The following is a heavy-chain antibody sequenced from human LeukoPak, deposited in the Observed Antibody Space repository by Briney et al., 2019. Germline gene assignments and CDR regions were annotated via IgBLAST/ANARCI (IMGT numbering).Heavy chain of an antibody. CDR1: GGSISSSY. Sequence: SETLSLTCTVSGGSISSSYWSWIRQPPGKGLEWIGYIYYSGSTNYNPSLKSRVTISVDTSKNQFSLKLSSVTAADTAVYYCARDSTTYYYYYYMDVWGKGTTVTISS. V-gene: IGHV4-59*12. D-gene: IGHD1-14*01. CDR2: IYYSGST. CDR3: ARDSTTYYYYYYMDV. J-gene: IGHJ6*03.